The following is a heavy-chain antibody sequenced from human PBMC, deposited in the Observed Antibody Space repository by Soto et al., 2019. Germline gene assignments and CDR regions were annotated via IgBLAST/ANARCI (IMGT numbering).Heavy chain of an antibody. CDR1: GFSFSTSL. V-gene: IGHV3-21*04. J-gene: IGHJ3*01. CDR2: ISSTSTNI. CDR3: ARGIASTSLVSFDV. Sequence: LVESGGGLVKPGGSLRLSCVASGFSFSTSLMHWVRQAPGKGLEWIATISSTSTNIYYAGSVKGRFSISRDNPKNSLFLQMNSLRAEDMAVYYCARGIASTSLVSFDVWGQGTMVTVS. D-gene: IGHD1-1*01.